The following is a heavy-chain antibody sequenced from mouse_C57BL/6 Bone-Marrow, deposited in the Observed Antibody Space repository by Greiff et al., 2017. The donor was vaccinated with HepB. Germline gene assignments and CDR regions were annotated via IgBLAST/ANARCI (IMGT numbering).Heavy chain of an antibody. J-gene: IGHJ4*01. Sequence: QVHVKQSGAELVKPGASVKISCKASGYAFSSCWMNWVKQRPGMGLEWIGQIYPGDGDTNYNGKFKGKATLTADKSSSTAYVQLSSLTSEDSAVYVYARIPPNWGQGTSVTVSS. V-gene: IGHV1-80*01. CDR1: GYAFSSCW. CDR2: IYPGDGDT. CDR3: ARIPPN.